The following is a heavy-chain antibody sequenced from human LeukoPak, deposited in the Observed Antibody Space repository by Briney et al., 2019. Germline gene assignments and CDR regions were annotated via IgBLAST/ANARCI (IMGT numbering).Heavy chain of an antibody. V-gene: IGHV3-48*01. CDR1: GGSISSYY. D-gene: IGHD5-24*01. CDR3: VRDRTLGVRDGFILA. J-gene: IGHJ5*02. CDR2: ISGSSSAI. Sequence: ETLSLTCTVSGGSISSYYWSWIRQPPGKGLEWLSYISGSSSAIYYADSVQGRFTISRDNAKNSLSLQMSSLRVEDTAVYYCVRDRTLGVRDGFILAWGQGTLVTVSS.